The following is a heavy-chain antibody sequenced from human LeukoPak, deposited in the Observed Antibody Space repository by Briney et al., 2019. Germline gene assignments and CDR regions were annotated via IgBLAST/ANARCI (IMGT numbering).Heavy chain of an antibody. D-gene: IGHD3-22*01. J-gene: IGHJ4*02. CDR3: ARERRYYYDSSGYYYPHY. V-gene: IGHV1-2*06. CDR1: GYTFTGYY. CDR2: INPNSGGT. Sequence: ASVKVSCKASGYTFTGYYMHLVRQAPGQGLEWMGRINPNSGGTNYAQKFQGRVTMTRDTSISTAYMELSRLRSDDTAVYYCARERRYYYDSSGYYYPHYWGQGTLVTVSS.